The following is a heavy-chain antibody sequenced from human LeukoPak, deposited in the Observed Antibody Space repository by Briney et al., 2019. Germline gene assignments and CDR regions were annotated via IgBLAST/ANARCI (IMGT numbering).Heavy chain of an antibody. CDR2: ISGSGDST. CDR3: AKGQYSSSWIFDY. V-gene: IGHV3-23*01. D-gene: IGHD6-13*01. Sequence: GGSLRLFCAASAFTFSSYAMSWVRQAPGKGLEWVSAISGSGDSTYYADSVKGRFTISRDNSKNTLYLQMNSLRAEDTAVYYCAKGQYSSSWIFDYWGQGTLVTVSS. J-gene: IGHJ4*02. CDR1: AFTFSSYA.